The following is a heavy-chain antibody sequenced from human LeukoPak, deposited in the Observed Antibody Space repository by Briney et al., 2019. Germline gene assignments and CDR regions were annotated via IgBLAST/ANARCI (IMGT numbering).Heavy chain of an antibody. CDR3: ARYCSNSCYAGDTFDI. J-gene: IGHJ3*02. V-gene: IGHV1-2*02. CDR2: INPNTNGT. D-gene: IGHD2-2*01. CDR1: GYTFTGYF. Sequence: ASVKVSCKASGYTFTGYFIHWVRQAPGQGLEWMGWINPNTNGTNYAQNFQGRVTMTSDTSITTAYMELSRLRSDDTAVYYCARYCSNSCYAGDTFDIWGQGTRVTVSS.